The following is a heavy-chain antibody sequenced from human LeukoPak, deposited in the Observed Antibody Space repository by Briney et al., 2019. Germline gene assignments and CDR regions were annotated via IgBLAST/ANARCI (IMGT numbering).Heavy chain of an antibody. CDR2: ISGSGGST. Sequence: GGSLRLSCAVSGFTFSSYAMIWVRQAPGKGLEWVSSISGSGGSTDYADSVKGRFTISRDNSKSTLYLQMNSLRPEDTAVYYCAKDLERWFDPWGQGTLVTVSS. CDR3: AKDLERWFDP. V-gene: IGHV3-23*01. J-gene: IGHJ5*02. CDR1: GFTFSSYA. D-gene: IGHD5-24*01.